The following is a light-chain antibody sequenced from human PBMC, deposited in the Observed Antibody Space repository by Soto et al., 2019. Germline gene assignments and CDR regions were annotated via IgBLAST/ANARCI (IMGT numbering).Light chain of an antibody. Sequence: DTVLTQSPGTLSLSPGERATLSCRASQSVSSIYLAWYQQKPGRAPRLLIYGASTRATGIPDRFSGSGSGTDFTLTINRVEPEDFAVYFCQQYAGSPRTFGQGTKVEIK. CDR1: QSVSSIY. V-gene: IGKV3-20*01. CDR2: GAS. CDR3: QQYAGSPRT. J-gene: IGKJ1*01.